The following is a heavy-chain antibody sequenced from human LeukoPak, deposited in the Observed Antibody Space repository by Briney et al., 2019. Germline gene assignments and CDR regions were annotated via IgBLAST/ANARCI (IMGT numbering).Heavy chain of an antibody. CDR2: IIPIFGTA. V-gene: IGHV1-69*05. CDR3: ASCSPLGYSSSWYLHYYYMDV. J-gene: IGHJ6*03. Sequence: ASVKVSCKASGYTFTSYDINWVRQAPGQGLEWMGGIIPIFGTANYAQKFQGRVTITTDESTSTAYMELSSLRSEDTAVYYCASCSPLGYSSSWYLHYYYMDVWGKGTTVTVSS. CDR1: GYTFTSYD. D-gene: IGHD6-13*01.